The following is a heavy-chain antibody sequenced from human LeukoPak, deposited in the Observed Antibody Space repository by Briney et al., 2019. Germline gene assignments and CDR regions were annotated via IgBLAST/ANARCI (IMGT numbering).Heavy chain of an antibody. CDR3: ARVSGDYYDYVWGSYRRRDY. J-gene: IGHJ4*02. Sequence: GGSLRLSCAASGFTFSNYGMAWFRQAPGKGLEWVSTINIRADETHYADSVKGRFTISRDNAKNTLYLQMNSLRAEDTAVYYCARVSGDYYDYVWGSYRRRDYWGQGTLVTVSS. CDR2: INIRADET. CDR1: GFTFSNYG. D-gene: IGHD3-16*02. V-gene: IGHV3-21*01.